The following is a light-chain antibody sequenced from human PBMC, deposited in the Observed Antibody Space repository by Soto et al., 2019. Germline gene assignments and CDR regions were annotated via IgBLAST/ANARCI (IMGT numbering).Light chain of an antibody. Sequence: EIVLTQSPGTLSLSPGEGATLACRASQSISSYLAWYKQKPGQAPRILIYGASSRATGIPDRFSGSGSGTDFTLTISRLEPEDFAVYYCQQYGSSRTFGQGTKVDIK. CDR2: GAS. J-gene: IGKJ1*01. V-gene: IGKV3-20*01. CDR1: QSISSY. CDR3: QQYGSSRT.